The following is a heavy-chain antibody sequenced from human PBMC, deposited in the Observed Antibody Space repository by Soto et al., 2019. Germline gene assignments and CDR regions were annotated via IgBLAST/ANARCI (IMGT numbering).Heavy chain of an antibody. V-gene: IGHV3-53*04. CDR1: GFTVSSNY. CDR3: ARAATTVTTKSVDYFDC. D-gene: IGHD4-17*01. CDR2: IYSGGST. J-gene: IGHJ4*01. Sequence: EVQLVESGGGLVQPGGSLRLSCAASGFTVSSNYMSWVRQAPGKGLEWVSVIYSGGSTYYADSVKGRFTISRHNSKNPLYLQMNSLRAEDTAVYYCARAATTVTTKSVDYFDCWGHGTLVTVSS.